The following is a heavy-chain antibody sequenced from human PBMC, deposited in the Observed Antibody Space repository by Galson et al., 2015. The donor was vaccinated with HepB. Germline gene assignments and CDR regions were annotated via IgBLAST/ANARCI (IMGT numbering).Heavy chain of an antibody. Sequence: SLRLSCAASGVTFNNYDMTWVRQAPGKGLEWVSSVSDSGTTTFYADSVKGRFTISRDNSKKTLYLQMNSLRVEDTAVYYCAKDPTTTTSAWYFDPWGRGTLVTVSS. CDR2: VSDSGTTT. V-gene: IGHV3-23*01. CDR1: GVTFNNYD. D-gene: IGHD5-12*01. CDR3: AKDPTTTTSAWYFDP. J-gene: IGHJ2*01.